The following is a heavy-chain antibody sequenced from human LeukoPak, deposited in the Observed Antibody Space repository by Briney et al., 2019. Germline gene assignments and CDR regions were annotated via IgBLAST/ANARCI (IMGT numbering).Heavy chain of an antibody. Sequence: SETLSLICTVSGGSISSHYWSWIRQPPGKGLEWIGYIYYSGSTNYNPSLKSRVTISVDTSKNQFSLKLSSVTAADTAVYYCVRYSYYYYMDVWGKGTTVTVSS. V-gene: IGHV4-59*11. CDR1: GGSISSHY. CDR3: VRYSYYYYMDV. D-gene: IGHD4-11*01. J-gene: IGHJ6*03. CDR2: IYYSGST.